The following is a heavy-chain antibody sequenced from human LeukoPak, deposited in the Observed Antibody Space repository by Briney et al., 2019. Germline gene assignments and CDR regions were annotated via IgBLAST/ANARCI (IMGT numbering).Heavy chain of an antibody. CDR3: ARGAAVTGWSGYYGY. D-gene: IGHD3-3*01. J-gene: IGHJ4*02. Sequence: GASVKVSCKASGYTFTGYYMHWVRQAPGQGLEWMGWINPSSGGTNYAQKFQGRVTMTRDTSISTAYMELSRLRSDDTAVYYCARGAAVTGWSGYYGYWGQGTLVTVSS. V-gene: IGHV1-2*02. CDR1: GYTFTGYY. CDR2: INPSSGGT.